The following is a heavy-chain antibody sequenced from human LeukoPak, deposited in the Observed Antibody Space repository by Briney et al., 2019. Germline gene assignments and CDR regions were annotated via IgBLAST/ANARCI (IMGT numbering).Heavy chain of an antibody. CDR3: ARSLAAADNWYDP. CDR2: IYHSGST. J-gene: IGHJ5*02. Sequence: SETLSLTCAVSGYSISSGYYWGWIRQPPGKGLEWIGSIYHSGSTYYNPSLKSRVTISVDTSKNQFSLKLSSVTAADTAVYYCARSLAAADNWYDPWGQGILVTVSS. D-gene: IGHD6-13*01. V-gene: IGHV4-38-2*01. CDR1: GYSISSGYY.